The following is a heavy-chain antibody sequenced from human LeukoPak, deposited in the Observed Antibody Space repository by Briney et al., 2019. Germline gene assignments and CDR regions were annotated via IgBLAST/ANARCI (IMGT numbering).Heavy chain of an antibody. CDR1: GFTFSSYS. CDR2: ISSSSSYI. V-gene: IGHV3-21*01. Sequence: SGGSLRLSCAASGFTFSSYSMNWVRQAPGKGLEWVSSISSSSSYIYYADSVKGRFTISRDNAKNSLYLQMNSLRAEDTAVYYCARDITYYYDSSGYYYFSAFDIWGQGTMVTVSS. CDR3: ARDITYYYDSSGYYYFSAFDI. J-gene: IGHJ3*02. D-gene: IGHD3-22*01.